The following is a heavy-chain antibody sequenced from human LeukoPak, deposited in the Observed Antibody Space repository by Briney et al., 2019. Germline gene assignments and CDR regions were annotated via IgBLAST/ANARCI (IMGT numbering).Heavy chain of an antibody. J-gene: IGHJ4*02. CDR3: AREPLGRTAMVYYFDY. D-gene: IGHD5-18*01. CDR1: GYTFTGYY. Sequence: ASVKVSCKASGYTFTGYYMHWVRQAPGQGLEWMGWINPNSGGTNYAQKFQGRVTMTRDTSISAAYMELSRLRSDDTAVYYCAREPLGRTAMVYYFDYWGQGTLVTVSS. V-gene: IGHV1-2*02. CDR2: INPNSGGT.